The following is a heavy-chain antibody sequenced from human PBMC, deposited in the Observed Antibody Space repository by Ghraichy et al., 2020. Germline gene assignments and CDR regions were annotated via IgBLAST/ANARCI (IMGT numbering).Heavy chain of an antibody. D-gene: IGHD2-8*01. J-gene: IGHJ4*02. V-gene: IGHV3-15*01. Sequence: GGSLRLSCAASGMTFTNAWMTWVRQAPGKGLEWIGRIKSKTDGGTTQYTAAVKGRFTISRDDSKKTLFLQMSSLKTEDTGVYYYSTDPIGQWPPLWGQGTRVTVSS. CDR3: STDPIGQWPPL. CDR1: GMTFTNAW. CDR2: IKSKTDGGTT.